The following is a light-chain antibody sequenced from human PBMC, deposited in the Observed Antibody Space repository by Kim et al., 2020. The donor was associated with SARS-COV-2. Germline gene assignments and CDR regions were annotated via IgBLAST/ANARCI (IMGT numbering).Light chain of an antibody. CDR1: KLGDKY. CDR3: QAWDSSTAV. Sequence: SYELTQPPSVSVTPGQTASITCSGEKLGDKYACWYHRKPGQSPVLVIYQDSKRPSGIPERFSGSNSGNTATLTISGTQARDEADYYCQAWDSSTAVFGGG. CDR2: QDS. J-gene: IGLJ2*01. V-gene: IGLV3-1*01.